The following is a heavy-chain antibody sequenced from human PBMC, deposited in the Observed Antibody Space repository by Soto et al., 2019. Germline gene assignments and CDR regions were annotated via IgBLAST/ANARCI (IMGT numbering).Heavy chain of an antibody. Sequence: PGGSLRLSCAASGFTFSDHYMKWDRQAPGKGLEWVGRIRNKAKSYNPEYAAAVKGRFTISRDDSRNSLYLQMNSLKTEDTAVFYCARYSGSYSRGLDYWGQGTPVIVSS. J-gene: IGHJ4*02. CDR1: GFTFSDHY. D-gene: IGHD1-26*01. CDR3: ARYSGSYSRGLDY. V-gene: IGHV3-72*01. CDR2: IRNKAKSYNP.